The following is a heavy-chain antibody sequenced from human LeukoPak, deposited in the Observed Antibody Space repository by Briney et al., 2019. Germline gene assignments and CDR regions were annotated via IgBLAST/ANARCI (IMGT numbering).Heavy chain of an antibody. J-gene: IGHJ5*02. V-gene: IGHV3-33*01. CDR2: IWYDGTNK. CDR1: GFTFSTFG. CDR3: ARDRGYCSGGSCYSGWFDP. Sequence: GGSLRLSCAPSGFTFSTFGMHWVRQAPGKGLEWVAVIWYDGTNKYYADSVKGRFTISRDNSKNTLYLQMNSLRAEDTAVYYCARDRGYCSGGSCYSGWFDPWGQGTLVTVSS. D-gene: IGHD2-15*01.